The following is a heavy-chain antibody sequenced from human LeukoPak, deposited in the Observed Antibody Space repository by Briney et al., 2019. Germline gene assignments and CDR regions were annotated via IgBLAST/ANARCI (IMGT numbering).Heavy chain of an antibody. CDR1: GYTFTGYY. Sequence: ASVKLSCKASGYTFTGYYMHWVRQAPGQGLEWMGWINPNSGGTNYAQKFQGRVTMTRDTSISTAYMELSRLRSDDTAVYYCARDLIGGRPFDHWGQGTLVTVSS. V-gene: IGHV1-2*02. D-gene: IGHD2-15*01. CDR3: ARDLIGGRPFDH. J-gene: IGHJ4*02. CDR2: INPNSGGT.